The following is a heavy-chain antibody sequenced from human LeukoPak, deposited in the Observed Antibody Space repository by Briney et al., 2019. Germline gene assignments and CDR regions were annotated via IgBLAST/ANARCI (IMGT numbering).Heavy chain of an antibody. D-gene: IGHD3-22*01. V-gene: IGHV3-33*06. CDR3: ANFHDSSGEDAFDI. Sequence: GRSLRLSCAASGFTFSSYGMHWVRQAPGKGLEWVAVIWYDGSNKYYVDSVKGRYTISRVNSKNTLYLQMNSLRAEDTAVYYCANFHDSSGEDAFDIWGQGTMVTVSS. CDR2: IWYDGSNK. CDR1: GFTFSSYG. J-gene: IGHJ3*02.